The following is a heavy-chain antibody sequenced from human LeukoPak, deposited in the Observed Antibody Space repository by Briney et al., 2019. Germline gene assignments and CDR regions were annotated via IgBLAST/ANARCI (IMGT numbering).Heavy chain of an antibody. CDR3: ARGKVVVRGVNWESWFDP. Sequence: ASVKVSCKASGYTFTSYGISWVRQAPGQGLEWMGWTSAYNGNTNYAQKLQGRVTMTTDTSTSTAYMELRSLRSDDTAVYYCARGKVVVRGVNWESWFDPWGQGTLVTVSS. J-gene: IGHJ5*02. CDR2: TSAYNGNT. V-gene: IGHV1-18*01. D-gene: IGHD3-10*01. CDR1: GYTFTSYG.